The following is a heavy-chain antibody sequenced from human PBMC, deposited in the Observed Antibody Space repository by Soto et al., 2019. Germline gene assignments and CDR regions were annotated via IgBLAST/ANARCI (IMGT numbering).Heavy chain of an antibody. CDR3: AKDLSSGIVVVPAARWAHSEGYGMDV. V-gene: IGHV3-23*01. Sequence: GGSLRLSCAASGFTFSSYAMSWVRQAPGKGLEWVSAISGSGGSTYYADSVKGRFTISRDNSKNTLYLQMNSLRAEDTAVYYCAKDLSSGIVVVPAARWAHSEGYGMDVWGQGTTVTVSS. D-gene: IGHD2-2*01. CDR2: ISGSGGST. CDR1: GFTFSSYA. J-gene: IGHJ6*02.